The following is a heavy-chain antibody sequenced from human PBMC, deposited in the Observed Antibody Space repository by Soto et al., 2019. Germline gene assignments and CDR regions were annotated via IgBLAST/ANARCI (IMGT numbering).Heavy chain of an antibody. V-gene: IGHV3-21*01. Sequence: EVQLVESGGGLVKPGGSLRLSCAASGFTFSSYSMNWVRQAPGKGLEWVSSISSSSSYIYYADSVKGRFTISRDNAKNSLYLQMNSLRAEDTAVYYCARPTTADDGRYYYSYMDVWGKGTTVTVSS. CDR3: ARPTTADDGRYYYSYMDV. J-gene: IGHJ6*03. D-gene: IGHD1-26*01. CDR1: GFTFSSYS. CDR2: ISSSSSYI.